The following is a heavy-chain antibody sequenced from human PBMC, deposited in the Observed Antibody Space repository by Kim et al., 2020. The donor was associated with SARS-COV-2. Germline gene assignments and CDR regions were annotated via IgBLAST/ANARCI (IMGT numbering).Heavy chain of an antibody. CDR3: ARGSHDPIGKWFDP. CDR1: GYTFTNYG. Sequence: ASVKVSCKASGYTFTNYGITWVRQAPGQGPKWMGWISAFNGNTNYAQNLQGRVTMTIDTSTSTAYMELRNLRSDDTAVYCCARGSHDPIGKWFDPWGQGTLVTVSS. D-gene: IGHD1-1*01. V-gene: IGHV1-18*01. CDR2: ISAFNGNT. J-gene: IGHJ5*02.